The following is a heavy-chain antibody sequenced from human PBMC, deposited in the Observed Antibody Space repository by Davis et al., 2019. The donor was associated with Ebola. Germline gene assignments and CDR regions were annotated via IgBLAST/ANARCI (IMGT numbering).Heavy chain of an antibody. CDR2: IYPGDSDT. Sequence: GESLKISCKGSGYSFTSYWIGWVRQMPGKGLEWMGIIYPGDSDTRYSPSFQGQVTISADKSISTAYLQWSSLKASDTAMYYCARHPSIAVAGTNFDYWGQGTLVTVSS. D-gene: IGHD6-19*01. CDR3: ARHPSIAVAGTNFDY. CDR1: GYSFTSYW. J-gene: IGHJ4*02. V-gene: IGHV5-51*01.